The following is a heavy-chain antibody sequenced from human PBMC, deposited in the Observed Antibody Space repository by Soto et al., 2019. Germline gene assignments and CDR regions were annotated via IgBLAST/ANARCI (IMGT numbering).Heavy chain of an antibody. CDR3: ARESSSFYYFHN. D-gene: IGHD2-2*01. J-gene: IGHJ4*02. CDR1: GFTVSTNY. V-gene: IGHV3-53*01. CDR2: IYTGATT. Sequence: GGSLRLSCESSGFTVSTNYISWVRQAPGKGLEWVSVIYTGATTYYADSVKGRFIISRDNSKNTVYLQMNSLRAEDTAVYYCARESSSFYYFHNWGQGTLVTVSS.